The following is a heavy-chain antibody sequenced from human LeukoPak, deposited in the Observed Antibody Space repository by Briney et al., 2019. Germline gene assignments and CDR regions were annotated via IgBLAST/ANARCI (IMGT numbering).Heavy chain of an antibody. CDR3: ARLIGYTHYY. CDR2: IYPGGSDT. CDR1: GYRFTSYW. J-gene: IGHJ4*02. D-gene: IGHD5-18*01. Sequence: GESLKISCEGSGYRFTSYWIAWVRQMPGKGLEWMGIIYPGGSDTRYSPSFQGQVTISADKSISTAYLQWSSLKASDTAMYYCARLIGYTHYYLGQGTLVTVSS. V-gene: IGHV5-51*01.